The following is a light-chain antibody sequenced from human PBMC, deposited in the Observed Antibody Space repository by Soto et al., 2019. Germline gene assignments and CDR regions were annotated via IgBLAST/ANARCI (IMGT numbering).Light chain of an antibody. CDR1: SSNIGTYT. J-gene: IGLJ3*02. Sequence: QPVLTQAPSASGTPGQRGTISCSGTSSNIGTYTVNWYQQLPGTAPKLLIYTDYQRPSGVPDRFSGSKSGTSASLAINGLHSEDEADYYCASWDDNLNGGVFGGGTKLTVL. CDR3: ASWDDNLNGGV. V-gene: IGLV1-44*01. CDR2: TDY.